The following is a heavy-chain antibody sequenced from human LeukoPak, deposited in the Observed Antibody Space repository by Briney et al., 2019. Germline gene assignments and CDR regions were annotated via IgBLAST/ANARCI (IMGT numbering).Heavy chain of an antibody. CDR3: ARDRVFLGFTPYYFDY. Sequence: GGSLRLSCAASGFTFSSYGMHWVRQAPGKGLEWVAFITYDGTNTYYADSVKGRFTISRDNAKNSLYLQMNSLRAEDTAVYYCARDRVFLGFTPYYFDYWGQGTLVTVSS. CDR1: GFTFSSYG. J-gene: IGHJ4*02. CDR2: ITYDGTNT. D-gene: IGHD3-3*01. V-gene: IGHV3-30*03.